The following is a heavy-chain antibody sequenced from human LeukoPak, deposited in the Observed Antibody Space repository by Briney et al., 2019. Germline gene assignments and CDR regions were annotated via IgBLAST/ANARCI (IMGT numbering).Heavy chain of an antibody. D-gene: IGHD3-9*01. CDR2: ISGNGVDT. CDR1: GFTFSSYA. CDR3: ASAFLTGYYRNWFDP. Sequence: GGSLRLSCAASGFTFSSYAMSWVRQGPGKGLEWVSTISGNGVDTNSADSVKGRFTISRDNSKNTLYLQMNSLRVGDTAVYYCASAFLTGYYRNWFDPWGQGTLVTVSS. V-gene: IGHV3-23*01. J-gene: IGHJ5*02.